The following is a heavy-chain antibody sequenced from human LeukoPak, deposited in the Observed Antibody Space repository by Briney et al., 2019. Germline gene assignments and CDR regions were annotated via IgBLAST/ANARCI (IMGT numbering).Heavy chain of an antibody. CDR2: ITYSGSI. J-gene: IGHJ4*02. CDR1: GGSFSGKY. Sequence: SETLSLTCAVTGGSFSGKYWTWIRQPPGKGLEWIGEITYSGSIYNNPSLKSRVTISVDTSKNQFSLKLNSVTAADTAVYYCARDLMTWGQGTLVTVSS. CDR3: ARDLMT. V-gene: IGHV4-34*01.